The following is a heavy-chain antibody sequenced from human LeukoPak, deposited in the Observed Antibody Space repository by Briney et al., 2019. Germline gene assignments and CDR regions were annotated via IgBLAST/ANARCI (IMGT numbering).Heavy chain of an antibody. CDR3: ARRPLRQTFDY. J-gene: IGHJ4*02. CDR2: VYTSGST. V-gene: IGHV4-61*02. CDR1: GGSISSDNYS. Sequence: SQTLSLTCTVSGGSISSDNYSWSWIRQPAGKGLEWLGRVYTSGSTNYNPSLKSRVTISVDTSKNQFSLKLSSVTAADTAVYYCARRPLRQTFDYWGQGKLVTVSS. D-gene: IGHD4-17*01.